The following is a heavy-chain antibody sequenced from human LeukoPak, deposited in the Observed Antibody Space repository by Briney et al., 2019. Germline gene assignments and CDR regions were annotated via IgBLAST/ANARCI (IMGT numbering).Heavy chain of an antibody. J-gene: IGHJ4*02. CDR1: GFTFTSYN. CDR2: ISTSSTTI. CDR3: ARGPGRGYGYYFDY. V-gene: IGHV3-48*02. Sequence: GGSLSLSCAASGFTFTSYNMNWVRQAPGKGLEWVSFISTSSTTIYYADSVKDGFTISRDNAKNSLYLQMSSLRDEDTAVYYCARGPGRGYGYYFDYWGKGT. D-gene: IGHD5-18*01.